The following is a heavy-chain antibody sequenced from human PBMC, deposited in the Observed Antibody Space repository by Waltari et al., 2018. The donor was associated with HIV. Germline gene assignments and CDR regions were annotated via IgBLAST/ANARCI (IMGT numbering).Heavy chain of an antibody. CDR2: IKSKSDGGTT. CDR3: TTVAVGAAFGGS. CDR1: GSGFSNAW. D-gene: IGHD1-26*01. Sequence: EVQLVESGGGLVKPGGSLRVSCVGSGSGFSNAWLTWVRQAPGKGLEWVGRIKSKSDGGTTENAAPVKGRFTISRDDSKNTLFLQMNSLKTEDTAVYYCTTVAVGAAFGGSWGQGTLVTVSS. V-gene: IGHV3-15*01. J-gene: IGHJ5*02.